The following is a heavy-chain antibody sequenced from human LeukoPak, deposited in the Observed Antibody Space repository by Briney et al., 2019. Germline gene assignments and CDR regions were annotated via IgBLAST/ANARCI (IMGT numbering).Heavy chain of an antibody. CDR2: ISWNSGSI. CDR3: AKSLRYFELVPFDY. D-gene: IGHD3-9*01. CDR1: GFTFDDYA. Sequence: GGSLRLSCAASGFTFDDYAMHWVRQAPGKGLEWVSGISWNSGSIGYADSVKGRFTISRDNAKNSLYLQMNSLRAEDTALYYCAKSLRYFELVPFDYWGQGTLVTVSS. J-gene: IGHJ4*02. V-gene: IGHV3-9*01.